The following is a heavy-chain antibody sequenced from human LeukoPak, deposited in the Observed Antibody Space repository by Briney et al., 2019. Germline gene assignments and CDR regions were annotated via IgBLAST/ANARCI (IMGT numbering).Heavy chain of an antibody. CDR2: IYYSGST. J-gene: IGHJ4*02. D-gene: IGHD2-15*01. CDR3: ARFLSSYCNSNFDS. CDR1: GGSISGGNYY. Sequence: SETLSLTCTVSGGSISGGNYYWNWIRQPPGKGLEWIGYIYYSGSTYYNPSLKSRVTISVDTSRNQFSLRLNSVTAADTAVYYCARFLSSYCNSNFDSWGQGTQVTVSS. V-gene: IGHV4-30-4*01.